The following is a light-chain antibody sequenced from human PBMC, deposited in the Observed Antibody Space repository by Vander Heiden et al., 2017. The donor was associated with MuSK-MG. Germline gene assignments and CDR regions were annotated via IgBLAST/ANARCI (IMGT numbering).Light chain of an antibody. CDR1: RSDGGEYHY. V-gene: IGLV2-8*01. J-gene: IGLJ2*01. CDR2: EVS. CDR3: KSFAGGNNFVL. Sequence: QSALTQPPSASGSPGPSVTISCTGTRSDGGEYHYVSWYQQHPGKAPKLVIYEVSKRASGVPDRFSGSKSGNTASLTVSWLQAEDEADYYCKSFAGGNNFVLFGGGTKLTVL.